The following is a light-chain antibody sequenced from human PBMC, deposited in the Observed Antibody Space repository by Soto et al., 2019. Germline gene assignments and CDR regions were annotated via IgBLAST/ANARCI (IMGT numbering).Light chain of an antibody. CDR2: GAS. Sequence: EIVMTQSPAILSVSPGERATLSCRASQSVGRTLAWYQQKPGQSPRLLVYGASTRANGTPARFSGSGSGTEFTLTISTLQSEDLAVYYCQQYNQWPPYTFGQGTRVEMK. J-gene: IGKJ2*01. CDR3: QQYNQWPPYT. CDR1: QSVGRT. V-gene: IGKV3-15*01.